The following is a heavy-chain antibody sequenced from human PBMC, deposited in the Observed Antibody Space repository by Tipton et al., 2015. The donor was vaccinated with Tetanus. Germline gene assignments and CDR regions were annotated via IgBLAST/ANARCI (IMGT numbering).Heavy chain of an antibody. V-gene: IGHV3-33*01. CDR1: GFIFSSYG. CDR3: AREADCSGGSCFSGDFDT. CDR2: SWYDGTDK. D-gene: IGHD2-15*01. J-gene: IGHJ4*02. Sequence: SLRLSCAASGFIFSSYGIHWARQAPGKGLEWLAVSWYDGTDKYYADPVKGRFTISRDNSKNTLYLQMNSLRAEDTALYYCAREADCSGGSCFSGDFDTWGQGTRVTVSS.